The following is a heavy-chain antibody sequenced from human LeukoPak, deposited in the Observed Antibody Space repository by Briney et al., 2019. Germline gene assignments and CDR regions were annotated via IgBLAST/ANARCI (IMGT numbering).Heavy chain of an antibody. CDR3: AKDMMVYGSGSYYSN. V-gene: IGHV3-74*01. CDR2: IAGDGGSI. J-gene: IGHJ4*02. CDR1: GFTFSDYW. Sequence: GGSLRLSCTASGFTFSDYWMHWVRDAPGKGLMWVSRIAGDGGSISYADSVKGRFTISRDNAKNSLYLQMNSLRAEDTALYYCAKDMMVYGSGSYYSNWGQGTLVTVSS. D-gene: IGHD3-10*01.